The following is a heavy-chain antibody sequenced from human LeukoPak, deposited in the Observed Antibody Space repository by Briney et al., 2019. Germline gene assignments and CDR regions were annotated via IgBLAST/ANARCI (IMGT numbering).Heavy chain of an antibody. J-gene: IGHJ4*02. CDR2: IRYDGSNE. CDR3: AKVEYTSSWYGVGSLDY. Sequence: GGSLRLSCSASGFTFSSYGMHWVRQAPGKGLEWVAFIRYDGSNEYYADSVKGRFTIFRDNSKNTLYLQMNSLRAEDTAVYYCAKVEYTSSWYGVGSLDYWGQGTLVTVSS. CDR1: GFTFSSYG. V-gene: IGHV3-30*02. D-gene: IGHD6-13*01.